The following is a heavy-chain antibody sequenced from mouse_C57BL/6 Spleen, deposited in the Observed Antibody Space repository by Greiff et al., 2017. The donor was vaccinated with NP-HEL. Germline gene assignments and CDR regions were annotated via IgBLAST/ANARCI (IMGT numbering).Heavy chain of an antibody. V-gene: IGHV1-55*01. D-gene: IGHD1-1*01. Sequence: QVQLQQPGAELVKPGASVKMSCKASGYTFTSYWITWVKQRPGQGLEWIGDIYPGSGSTNYNEKFKSKATLTVDTSSSTAYMQLSSLTSEDSAVYYRERNYGRSYPAWYAYWGRGTLVTVSA. CDR1: GYTFTSYW. CDR2: IYPGSGST. J-gene: IGHJ3*01. CDR3: ERNYGRSYPAWYAY.